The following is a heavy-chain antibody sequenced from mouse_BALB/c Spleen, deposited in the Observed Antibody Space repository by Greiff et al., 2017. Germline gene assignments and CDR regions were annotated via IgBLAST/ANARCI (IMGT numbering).Heavy chain of an antibody. CDR3: ARGGQLGLPHY. CDR2: ISYDGSN. D-gene: IGHD3-2*01. Sequence: EVKLLESGPGLVKPSQSLSLTCSVTGYSITSGYYWNWIRQFPGNKLEWMGYISYDGSNNYNPSLKNRISITRDTSKNQFFLKLNSVTTEDTATYYCARGGQLGLPHYWGQGTTLTVSS. V-gene: IGHV3-6*02. J-gene: IGHJ2*01. CDR1: GYSITSGYY.